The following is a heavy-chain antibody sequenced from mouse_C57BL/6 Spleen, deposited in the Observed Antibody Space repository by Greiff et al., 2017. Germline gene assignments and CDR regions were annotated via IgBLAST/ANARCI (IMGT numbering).Heavy chain of an antibody. CDR1: GYAFTNYL. CDR2: INPGSGGT. Sequence: QVQLQQSGAELVRPGTSVKVSCKASGYAFTNYLIEWVKQRPGQGLEWIGVINPGSGGTNYNEKFKGKATLTADKSSSTAYMQLRSLTSEDSAVYFCARWGHYYGSRDYWGQGTTLTVSS. D-gene: IGHD1-1*01. V-gene: IGHV1-54*01. CDR3: ARWGHYYGSRDY. J-gene: IGHJ2*01.